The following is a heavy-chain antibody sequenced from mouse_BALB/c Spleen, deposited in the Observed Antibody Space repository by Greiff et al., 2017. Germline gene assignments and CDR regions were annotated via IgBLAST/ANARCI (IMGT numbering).Heavy chain of an antibody. CDR1: GYTFTSYY. D-gene: IGHD4-1*01. J-gene: IGHJ2*01. CDR2: IYPGDGST. Sequence: QVQLQQSGPELVKPGASVKMSCKASGYTFTSYYIHWVKQRPGQGLEWIGWIYPGDGSTKYNEKFKGKTTLTADKSSSTAYMLLSSLTSEDSAIYFCARSFANWDFDYWGQGTTLTVSS. V-gene: IGHV1S56*01. CDR3: ARSFANWDFDY.